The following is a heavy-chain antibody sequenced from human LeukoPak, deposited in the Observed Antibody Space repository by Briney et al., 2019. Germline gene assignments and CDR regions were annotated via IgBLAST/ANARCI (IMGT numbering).Heavy chain of an antibody. CDR2: IYYSGST. Sequence: PSETLSLTCTVSGASISTTNYYWGWIRQPPGKGLEWIGSIYYSGSTYYNPSLKSRVTISVDTSKNQFSLKLSSVTAADTAVYYCARGTALTKNFDYWGQGTLVTVSS. J-gene: IGHJ4*02. V-gene: IGHV4-39*01. CDR1: GASISTTNYY. CDR3: ARGTALTKNFDY. D-gene: IGHD1-14*01.